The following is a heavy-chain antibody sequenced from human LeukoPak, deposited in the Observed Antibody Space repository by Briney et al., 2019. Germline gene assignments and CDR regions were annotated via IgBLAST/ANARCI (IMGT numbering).Heavy chain of an antibody. CDR1: GFTFSSYS. CDR2: ITSSSSYI. Sequence: GGSLRLSCAASGFTFSSYSMNWVRQAPGKGLEWVSSITSSSSYIYYADSVKGRFTISRDNAKNSLYLQMNSLRVEDTAVYYCARSCDGDCYSDYWGQGTLVTVSS. V-gene: IGHV3-21*01. D-gene: IGHD2-21*02. CDR3: ARSCDGDCYSDY. J-gene: IGHJ4*02.